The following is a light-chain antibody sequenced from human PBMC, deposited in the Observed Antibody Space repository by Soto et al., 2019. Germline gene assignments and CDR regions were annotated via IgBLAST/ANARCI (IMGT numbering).Light chain of an antibody. J-gene: IGKJ5*01. CDR1: QSVLYSSNNKNY. Sequence: IVMTQSPDSLAVSLGERATINCKSSQSVLYSSNNKNYLAWYQQKPGQPPKLLIYWASTRESGVPDRFSGSGSGTDFTLTISSLEPEDSAVYYCQQRHMWPITFGQGTRLEIK. V-gene: IGKV4-1*01. CDR2: WAS. CDR3: QQRHMWPIT.